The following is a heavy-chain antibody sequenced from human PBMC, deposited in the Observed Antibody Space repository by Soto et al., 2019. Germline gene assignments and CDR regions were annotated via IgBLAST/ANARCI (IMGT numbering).Heavy chain of an antibody. CDR2: IIPIFGTA. CDR1: GGTFSSYA. D-gene: IGHD3-22*01. J-gene: IGHJ3*02. V-gene: IGHV1-69*13. CDR3: ARDSIYYDSSGYYWDDAFDI. Sequence: GASVKVSCKASGGTFSSYAISWVRQAPGQGLEWMGGIIPIFGTANYAQKFQGRVTITADESTSTAYMGLSSLRSEDTAVYYCARDSIYYDSSGYYWDDAFDIWGQGTMVTVPS.